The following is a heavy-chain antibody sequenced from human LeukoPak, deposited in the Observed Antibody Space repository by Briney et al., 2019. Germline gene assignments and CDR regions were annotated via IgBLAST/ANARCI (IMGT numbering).Heavy chain of an antibody. CDR3: AREAMAVGFARFPIFNY. Sequence: SETLSLTCTVSGGSIGTYFWSWIRQSPGKGLEWLGNVYLSGSTNYNPSHKSRSTISVDTSNNHYSLKLTSVTAADTAVYYCAREAMAVGFARFPIFNYWGQGTLVTASS. D-gene: IGHD3-3*01. J-gene: IGHJ4*02. CDR1: GGSIGTYF. V-gene: IGHV4-59*01. CDR2: VYLSGST.